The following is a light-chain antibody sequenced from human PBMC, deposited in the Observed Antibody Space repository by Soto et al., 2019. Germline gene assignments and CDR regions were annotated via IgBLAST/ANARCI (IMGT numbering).Light chain of an antibody. CDR1: QTISAF. CDR2: AAS. Sequence: DIQMTQSPSSLSASIGDGVTITCRASQTISAFLNWYQLKPGKAPKLLIYAASSLQSGVPSRFSGSGSGADFTLTISSLQPEDFATYDCQQSYSVPWTFGQGPTVGIK. J-gene: IGKJ1*01. V-gene: IGKV1-39*01. CDR3: QQSYSVPWT.